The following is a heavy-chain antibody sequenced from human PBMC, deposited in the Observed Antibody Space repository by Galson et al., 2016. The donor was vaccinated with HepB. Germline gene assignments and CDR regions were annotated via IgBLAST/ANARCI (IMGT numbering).Heavy chain of an antibody. J-gene: IGHJ4*02. Sequence: SLRLSCAGSGFTFDRHAMNWVRQAPGKGLEWVSGIGSIGGSTHYADSVKGRLTISRDNFKDILYLEMNGLRAEDTALYYCAMNQGIVARRGDSFDYWGRGTLVSVSS. D-gene: IGHD6-19*01. CDR1: GFTFDRHA. CDR3: AMNQGIVARRGDSFDY. V-gene: IGHV3-23*01. CDR2: IGSIGGST.